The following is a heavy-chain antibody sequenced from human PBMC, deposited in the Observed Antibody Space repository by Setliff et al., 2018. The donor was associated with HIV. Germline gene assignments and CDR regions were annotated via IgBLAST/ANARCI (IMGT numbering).Heavy chain of an antibody. V-gene: IGHV3-66*02. J-gene: IGHJ3*02. Sequence: GGSLRLSCAGYGFTVSSNYMSWVRQAPGKGLKWVSVIYSGRKTYYGDSVKGRFTISRDNSKNTLYLQMRDLRPDDTAVYYCARDPLYGTGYYSDAFDIWGQGTMVTVSS. D-gene: IGHD3-22*01. CDR2: IYSGRKT. CDR3: ARDPLYGTGYYSDAFDI. CDR1: GFTVSSNY.